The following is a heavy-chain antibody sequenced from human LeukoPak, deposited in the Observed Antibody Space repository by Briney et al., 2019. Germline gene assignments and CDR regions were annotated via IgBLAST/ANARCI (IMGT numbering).Heavy chain of an antibody. CDR2: ISSNGGST. CDR3: ASNGDSPYYLDY. Sequence: PGGSLRLSCAAAGFTLSSYAMHWVRQAPGKGLEYVSAISSNGGSTYYANSVKCRFTISRDNSKNTLYLQMGSLRAEDMAVYYCASNGDSPYYLDYSGQGTLVTVSS. V-gene: IGHV3-64*01. J-gene: IGHJ4*02. D-gene: IGHD4-17*01. CDR1: GFTLSSYA.